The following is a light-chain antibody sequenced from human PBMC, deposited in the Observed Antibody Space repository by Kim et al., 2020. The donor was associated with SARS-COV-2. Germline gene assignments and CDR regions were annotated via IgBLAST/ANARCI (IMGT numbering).Light chain of an antibody. CDR3: QHYAGSPPMYI. V-gene: IGKV3-20*01. CDR2: GVY. CDR1: QTVGSTS. Sequence: EIVLTQSPATLSLSPGERATLSCRASQTVGSTSLAWYQQKPGQAPRLLIYGVYKRATGIPDRFSGSGSETGFTLTISRLEPEDFALYYCQHYAGSPPMYIFGQGTKLEIK. J-gene: IGKJ2*01.